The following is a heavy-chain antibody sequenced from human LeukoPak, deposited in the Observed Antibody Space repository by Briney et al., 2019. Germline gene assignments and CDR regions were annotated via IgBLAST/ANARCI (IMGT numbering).Heavy chain of an antibody. J-gene: IGHJ6*02. CDR3: ARDGIAAAGPAPPPTLYGMDV. CDR2: ISAYNGNT. D-gene: IGHD6-13*01. V-gene: IGHV1-18*01. Sequence: PRASVKVSCKASGYTFTSYGISWVRQAPGQGLEWMGWISAYNGNTNYAQNLQGRVTMTTDTSTSTAYMELRSLRSDDTAVYYCARDGIAAAGPAPPPTLYGMDVWGQGTTVTVSS. CDR1: GYTFTSYG.